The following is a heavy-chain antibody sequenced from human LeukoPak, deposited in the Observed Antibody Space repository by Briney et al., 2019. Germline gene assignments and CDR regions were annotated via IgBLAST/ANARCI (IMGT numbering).Heavy chain of an antibody. V-gene: IGHV1-18*01. CDR3: ARDTIMITFGGVIVMGAFDI. Sequence: ASVKVSCKASGYTFTSYGISWVRQAPGQGLEWMGWISAYNGNTNYAQKLQGRVTMTTDTSTSTAYMELRSLRSDDTAVYYCARDTIMITFGGVIVMGAFDIWGQGTMVTVSS. J-gene: IGHJ3*02. CDR1: GYTFTSYG. CDR2: ISAYNGNT. D-gene: IGHD3-16*02.